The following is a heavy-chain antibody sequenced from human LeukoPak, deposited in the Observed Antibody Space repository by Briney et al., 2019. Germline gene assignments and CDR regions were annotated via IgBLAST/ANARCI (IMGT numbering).Heavy chain of an antibody. D-gene: IGHD1-26*01. CDR1: GFTFSAYY. CDR2: ISSSGTTI. J-gene: IGHJ4*02. V-gene: IGHV3-11*01. CDR3: ARRRDSGSLQHFDG. Sequence: SPRLSCAASGFTFSAYYMTSIRQAPGNRLECVSYISSSGTTIYYADSVKGRFTISRDNAKNSLYLQMNSLRAEDTAVYYCARRRDSGSLQHFDGWGQGTLVTVSS.